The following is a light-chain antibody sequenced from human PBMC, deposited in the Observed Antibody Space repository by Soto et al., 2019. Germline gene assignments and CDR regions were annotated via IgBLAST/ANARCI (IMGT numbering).Light chain of an antibody. CDR1: QSVSNSH. CDR2: GAS. Sequence: EIVLTQSPGTLSLSPGERVTLSCRASQSVSNSHLAWHQQKPGQAPRLLIYGASSRATGTPDRFSGSGSGTDFTLTISRLEPEVSAVYYCQQYGSSPYTFGQGTKLEIK. V-gene: IGKV3-20*01. J-gene: IGKJ2*01. CDR3: QQYGSSPYT.